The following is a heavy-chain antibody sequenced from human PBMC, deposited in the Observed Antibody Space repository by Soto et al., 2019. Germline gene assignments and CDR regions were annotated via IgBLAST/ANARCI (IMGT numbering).Heavy chain of an antibody. CDR1: GGSISSGDYY. V-gene: IGHV4-31*03. CDR3: ARATIVALVDL. D-gene: IGHD3-16*02. CDR2: IYYSGST. J-gene: IGHJ2*01. Sequence: SETLSLTCTVSGGSISSGDYYWSWIRQHPGKGLEWIGYIYYSGSTYYNPSLKSRVTISVDTSKNQFSLKLSSVTAADTAVYYCARATIVALVDLWGRGTLVTVSS.